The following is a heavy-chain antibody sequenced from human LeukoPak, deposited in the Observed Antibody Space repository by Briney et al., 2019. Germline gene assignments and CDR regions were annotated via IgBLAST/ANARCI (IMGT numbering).Heavy chain of an antibody. CDR2: TRNKANSYTT. V-gene: IGHV3-72*01. J-gene: IGHJ4*02. CDR3: ARVAFPWHQADY. CDR1: GFTFSDHY. Sequence: PGGSLRLSCAASGFTFSDHYMDWVRQAPGKGLEWVGRTRNKANSYTTEYAASVKGRFTISRDDSKNSLYLQMNSQKTEDTAVYYCARVAFPWHQADYWGQGTLVTVSS.